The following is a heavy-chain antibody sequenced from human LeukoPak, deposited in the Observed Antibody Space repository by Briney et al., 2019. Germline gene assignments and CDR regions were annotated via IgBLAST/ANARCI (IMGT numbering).Heavy chain of an antibody. V-gene: IGHV1-8*03. Sequence: GASVRVSCKASGYTFTSYDINWVRQATGQGLEWMGWMNPNSGNTGYAQKFQGRATITRNTSISTVYMELSSLRSEDTAVYYCASGGLGGDFYYYYYYYMDVWGKGTTVTVSS. CDR3: ASGGLGGDFYYYYYYYMDV. CDR2: MNPNSGNT. D-gene: IGHD2-21*01. CDR1: GYTFTSYD. J-gene: IGHJ6*03.